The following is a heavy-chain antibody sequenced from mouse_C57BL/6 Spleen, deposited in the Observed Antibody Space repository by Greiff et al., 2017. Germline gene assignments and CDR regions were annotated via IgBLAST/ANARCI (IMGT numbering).Heavy chain of an antibody. CDR2: IDPSASYT. CDR1: GYTFTSYW. Sequence: VQLQQPGAELVMPGASVKLSCKASGYTFTSYWMHWVKQRPGQGLEWIGEIDPSASYTNYNQKFKGKSTLTVDKSSSTAYMQLSSLTSEDSAVYYCARRGIYYGNFYAMDYWGQGTSGTVSS. CDR3: ARRGIYYGNFYAMDY. V-gene: IGHV1-69*01. D-gene: IGHD2-1*01. J-gene: IGHJ4*01.